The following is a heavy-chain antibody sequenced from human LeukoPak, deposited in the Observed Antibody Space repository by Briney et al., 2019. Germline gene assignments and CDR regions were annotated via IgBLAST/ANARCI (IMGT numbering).Heavy chain of an antibody. V-gene: IGHV3-66*01. CDR3: ASLSGYSYGSTVDY. J-gene: IGHJ4*02. D-gene: IGHD5-18*01. Sequence: QPGGSLRLSCAASGFTVSSNYMSWVRQAPGKGLEWVSVIYSGGSTYYADSVKGRFTISRDNSKNTLYLQMNSLRAEDTAVYYCASLSGYSYGSTVDYWGQGTLVTVSS. CDR1: GFTVSSNY. CDR2: IYSGGST.